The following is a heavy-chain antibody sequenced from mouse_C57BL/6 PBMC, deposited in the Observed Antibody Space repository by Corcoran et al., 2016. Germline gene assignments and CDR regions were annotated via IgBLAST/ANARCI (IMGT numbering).Heavy chain of an antibody. V-gene: IGHV9-3*01. CDR1: GYTFTTYG. CDR2: RNTCSGVP. D-gene: IGHD2-4*01. J-gene: IGHJ4*01. CDR3: ARAGVYEYDRFYAMDY. Sequence: QIQLVQSGPALKKPGETVKISCKASGYTFTTYGMSWVNQAPGKGLKWMGWRNTCSGVPTYADDFKGRFAFSLETSASTAYLQINNLKNEDTATYFCARAGVYEYDRFYAMDYWGQGTSVTVSA.